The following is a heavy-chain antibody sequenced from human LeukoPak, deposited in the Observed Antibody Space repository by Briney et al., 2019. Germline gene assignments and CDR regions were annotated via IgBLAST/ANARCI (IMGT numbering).Heavy chain of an antibody. J-gene: IGHJ6*02. CDR3: ARDSSSGWYYYGMDV. D-gene: IGHD6-13*01. CDR1: GYTFTSYG. CDR2: ISAYNGNT. Sequence: GASVKVSCKASGYTFTSYGISWVRQAPGQGLEWMGWISAYNGNTNYAQELQGRVTMTTDTSTSTAYMELRSLRSDDTAVYYCARDSSSGWYYYGMDVWGQGTTVTVSS. V-gene: IGHV1-18*01.